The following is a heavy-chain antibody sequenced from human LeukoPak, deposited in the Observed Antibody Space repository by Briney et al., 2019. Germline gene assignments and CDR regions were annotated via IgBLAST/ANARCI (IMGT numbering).Heavy chain of an antibody. Sequence: SETLSLTCTVSGGSISTYYWSWIRQPPGKGLEWIGYIYYSGSTSYNPSLKSRVTISVDTSRNQFSLKLSSVTAADTAVYYCAREEALGSGSFDYWGQGTLVTVSS. D-gene: IGHD1-26*01. CDR2: IYYSGST. CDR1: GGSISTYY. CDR3: AREEALGSGSFDY. J-gene: IGHJ4*02. V-gene: IGHV4-59*01.